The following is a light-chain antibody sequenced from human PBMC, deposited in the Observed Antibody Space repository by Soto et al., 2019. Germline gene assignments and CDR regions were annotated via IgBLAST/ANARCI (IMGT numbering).Light chain of an antibody. J-gene: IGKJ1*01. CDR1: QSVSSSY. CDR3: QQYGSSL. Sequence: EIVLTQSPGTLSLSPGERATLSCRASQSVSSSYLAWYQQKPGQAPRLLIYGASSRATGIPDRFSGSGSGTDFTLTISRLEPEDCAVYYCQQYGSSLFGQGTKVEIK. V-gene: IGKV3-20*01. CDR2: GAS.